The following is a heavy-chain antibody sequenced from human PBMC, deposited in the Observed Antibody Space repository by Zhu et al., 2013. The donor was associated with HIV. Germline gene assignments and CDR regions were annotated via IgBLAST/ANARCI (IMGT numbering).Heavy chain of an antibody. CDR3: AREYLRRITGTSYGMDV. J-gene: IGHJ6*02. D-gene: IGHD1-7*01. CDR1: GYTFTGYY. Sequence: QVQLVQSGAEVKKPGASVKVSCKASGYTFTGYYMHWVRQAPGQGLEWMGWINPNSGGTNYAQKFQGWVTMTRDTSISTAYMELSRLRSDDTAVYYCAREYLRRITGTSYGMDVWGQGTTVTVSS. CDR2: INPNSGGT. V-gene: IGHV1-2*04.